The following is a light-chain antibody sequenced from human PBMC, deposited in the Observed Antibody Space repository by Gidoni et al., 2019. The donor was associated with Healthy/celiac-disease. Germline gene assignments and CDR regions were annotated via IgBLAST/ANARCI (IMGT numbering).Light chain of an antibody. J-gene: IGKJ4*01. V-gene: IGKV3-15*01. CDR1: QSVSSN. CDR2: GAS. Sequence: ERVMTQSPATLSVSPGERATRSCRASQSVSSNFAWYQQKPGQAPRLLIYGASPRATGIPARFSGSGSGTEFTLTISSLQSEDFAVYYCQQYNNWPPLTFGGGTKVEIK. CDR3: QQYNNWPPLT.